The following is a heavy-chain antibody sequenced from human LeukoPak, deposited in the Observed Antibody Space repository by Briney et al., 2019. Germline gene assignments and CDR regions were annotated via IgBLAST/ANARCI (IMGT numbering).Heavy chain of an antibody. CDR1: GFTLSSYN. CDR3: ARTYNSGWYFDY. D-gene: IGHD6-19*01. Sequence: PGGSLRLSCATSGFTLSSYNMNWVRQAPGKGLEWLSYISSRGSSIQYADSVKGRFTISRDNAKNSLYLQMDSLRDDDTAVYYCARTYNSGWYFDYWGQGTLVTVSS. CDR2: ISSRGSSI. V-gene: IGHV3-48*02. J-gene: IGHJ4*02.